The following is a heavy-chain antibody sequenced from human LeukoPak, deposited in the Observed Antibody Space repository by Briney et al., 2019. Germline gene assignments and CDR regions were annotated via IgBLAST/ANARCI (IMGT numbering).Heavy chain of an antibody. Sequence: GRSLRLSCAASGFTFSSYGMHWVRQAPGKGLEWVAVISYDGSNKYYADSVKGRFTISRDNSKNTLYLQMNSLRAEDTAVYYCARDVQPMTTVTTFDYWGQGTLVTVSS. CDR1: GFTFSSYG. D-gene: IGHD4-17*01. V-gene: IGHV3-30*03. J-gene: IGHJ4*02. CDR2: ISYDGSNK. CDR3: ARDVQPMTTVTTFDY.